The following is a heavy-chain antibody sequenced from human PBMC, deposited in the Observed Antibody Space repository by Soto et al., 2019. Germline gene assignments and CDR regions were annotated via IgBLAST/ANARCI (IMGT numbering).Heavy chain of an antibody. Sequence: PGESLKISCKGSGYSFTSYWISWVRQMPGKGLEWMGRIDPSDSYTNYSPSFQGHVTISADKSISTAYLQWSSLKASDTAMYYCASPYRYYDSSGYWAFDIWGQGTMVIVSS. V-gene: IGHV5-10-1*01. D-gene: IGHD3-22*01. J-gene: IGHJ3*02. CDR1: GYSFTSYW. CDR3: ASPYRYYDSSGYWAFDI. CDR2: IDPSDSYT.